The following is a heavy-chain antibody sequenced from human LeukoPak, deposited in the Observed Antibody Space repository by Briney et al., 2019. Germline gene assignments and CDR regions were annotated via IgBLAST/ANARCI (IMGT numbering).Heavy chain of an antibody. CDR1: GFTFSSYA. CDR3: AKAPLGSVAGTVDY. CDR2: ISGSGGST. D-gene: IGHD6-19*01. Sequence: AGGSLRLSCAASGFTFSSYAMSWVRQAPGKGLEWVSAISGSGGSTYYADSVKGRFTISRDNSKNTLYLQMNSLRAEDTAVYYCAKAPLGSVAGTVDYWGQGTLVTVSS. V-gene: IGHV3-23*01. J-gene: IGHJ4*02.